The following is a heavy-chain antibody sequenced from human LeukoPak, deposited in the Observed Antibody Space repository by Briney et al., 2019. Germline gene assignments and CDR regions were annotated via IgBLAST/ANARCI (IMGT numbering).Heavy chain of an antibody. V-gene: IGHV4-4*02. J-gene: IGHJ4*02. CDR1: GVSTSSRNW. D-gene: IGHD3-22*01. CDR3: AREIYDSSGYYVDS. Sequence: PSETLSLTCGVSGVSTSSRNWWSWVRQPPGKGLEWIGEIYHSGSTNYNPSLKSRLTISVDKSKNQFSLNLSSVTAADTAVYYCAREIYDSSGYYVDSWGQGALVTVSS. CDR2: IYHSGST.